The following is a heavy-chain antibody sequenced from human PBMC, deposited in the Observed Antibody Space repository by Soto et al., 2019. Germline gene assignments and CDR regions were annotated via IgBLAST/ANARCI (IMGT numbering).Heavy chain of an antibody. J-gene: IGHJ4*02. D-gene: IGHD4-17*01. CDR3: TRGSYGDFRY. CDR1: GFTFNTST. CDR2: MDTTSTYI. Sequence: EVHLVESGGGLVQPGEFLRLSCAASGFTFNTSTMNWVRRAPGKGLEWVSSMDTTSTYIYYADSVKGRFTISRDNAKNSLYLQMSSLRAEDTAVYYCTRGSYGDFRYWGQGALVTVSS. V-gene: IGHV3-21*01.